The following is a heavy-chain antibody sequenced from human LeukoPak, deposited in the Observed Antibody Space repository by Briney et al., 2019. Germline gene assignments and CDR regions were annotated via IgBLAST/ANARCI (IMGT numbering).Heavy chain of an antibody. D-gene: IGHD3-16*01. V-gene: IGHV4-39*07. J-gene: IGHJ4*02. Sequence: PSETLSLTCTVSGGSISSSSYYWGWIRQPPGKGLEWIGSIYYSGSTYYNPSLKSRVTISVDTSKNQFSLKLSSVTAADTAVYYCARDPGGGYFDYWGQGILVTVSS. CDR1: GGSISSSSYY. CDR2: IYYSGST. CDR3: ARDPGGGYFDY.